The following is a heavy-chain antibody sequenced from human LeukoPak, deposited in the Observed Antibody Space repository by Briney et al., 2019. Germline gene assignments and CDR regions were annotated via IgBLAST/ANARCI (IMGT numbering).Heavy chain of an antibody. CDR1: GGSISNYY. J-gene: IGHJ4*02. D-gene: IGHD5-24*01. Sequence: SETLSLTCTVSGGSISNYYWSWIREPQGKGLEWIGYIHHSGKTEYNPSLKGRVTISLDTSQNQFSLKLSSVTDADTAVYYCASGRWLQLIYYWVQETLVTVSS. CDR2: IHHSGKT. V-gene: IGHV4-59*01. CDR3: ASGRWLQLIYY.